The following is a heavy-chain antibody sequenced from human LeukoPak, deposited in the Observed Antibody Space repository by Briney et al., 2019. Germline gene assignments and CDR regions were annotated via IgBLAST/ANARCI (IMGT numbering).Heavy chain of an antibody. J-gene: IGHJ6*03. CDR1: GDSISSGDYY. Sequence: SETLSLTCTVSGDSISSGDYYWSWIRQPAGKGLEWIGRISSSGSTNYNPSLKSRVTISVDTSKNQFSLKLSSVTAADTAVYYCARGLSAARLYYYMDVWGKGTTVTVSS. CDR2: ISSSGST. CDR3: ARGLSAARLYYYMDV. V-gene: IGHV4-61*02. D-gene: IGHD6-6*01.